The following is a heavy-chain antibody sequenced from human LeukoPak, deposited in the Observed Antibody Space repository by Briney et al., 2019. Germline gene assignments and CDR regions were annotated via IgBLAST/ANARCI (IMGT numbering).Heavy chain of an antibody. CDR3: ARAAAAGTVDY. J-gene: IGHJ4*02. Sequence: ETLSLTCTVSGASVSGSYWSWVRQAPGKGLEWVAIMSQDGSERYYVDSVKGRFTISRDNTKNSLYLQMNSLRAEDTAVYYCARAAAAGTVDYWGQGTLVSVFS. CDR2: MSQDGSER. D-gene: IGHD6-13*01. CDR1: GASVSGSY. V-gene: IGHV3-7*05.